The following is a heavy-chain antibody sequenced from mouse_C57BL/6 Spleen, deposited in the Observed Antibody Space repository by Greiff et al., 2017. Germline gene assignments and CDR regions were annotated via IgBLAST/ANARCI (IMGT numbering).Heavy chain of an antibody. D-gene: IGHD2-5*01. Sequence: QVQLQQSGPGLVAPSQSLSITCTVSGFSLTSYAISWFRQPPGKGLEWLGVIWTGGGTNYNSALKSRLSISKDNSKSPVFLKMNSLQTEDTARYYCARAYSNYNAMDYWGQGTSVTVSS. CDR3: ARAYSNYNAMDY. CDR1: GFSLTSYA. J-gene: IGHJ4*01. V-gene: IGHV2-9-1*01. CDR2: IWTGGGT.